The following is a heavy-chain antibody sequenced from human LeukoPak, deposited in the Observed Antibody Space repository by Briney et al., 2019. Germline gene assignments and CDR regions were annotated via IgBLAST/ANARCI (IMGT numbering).Heavy chain of an antibody. V-gene: IGHV3-21*04. CDR3: ARRAGAYSHPYDY. Sequence: GGSLRLSCAASGFTFSSYSMNWVRQAPGKGLEWVSSISSSYIYYADSVKGRFTISRDNSKNTLYLQMNSLRAEDTAVYYCARRAGAYSHPYDYWGQGTLVTVSS. J-gene: IGHJ4*02. CDR1: GFTFSSYS. CDR2: ISSSYI. D-gene: IGHD4/OR15-4a*01.